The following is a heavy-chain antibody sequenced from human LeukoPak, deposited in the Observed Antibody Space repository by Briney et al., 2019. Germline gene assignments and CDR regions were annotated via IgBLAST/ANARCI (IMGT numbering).Heavy chain of an antibody. CDR2: IYYSGST. CDR3: ARAFSSAHGHDAFDI. CDR1: GGSISSYY. V-gene: IGHV4-59*01. D-gene: IGHD3-10*01. J-gene: IGHJ3*02. Sequence: SSETLSLTCTVSGGSISSYYWSWIQQPPGKGLEWIGYIYYSGSTNYNPSLKSRVTISVDTSKNQFSLKLSSVTAADTAVYYCARAFSSAHGHDAFDIWGQGTMVTVSS.